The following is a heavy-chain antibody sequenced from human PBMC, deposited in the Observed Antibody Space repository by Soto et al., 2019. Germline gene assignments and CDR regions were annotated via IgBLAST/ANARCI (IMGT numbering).Heavy chain of an antibody. CDR1: GFTFSSYA. J-gene: IGHJ4*02. CDR2: IAYDASVK. V-gene: IGHV3-30-3*01. CDR3: AAERRGECSAGATY. Sequence: QVQLVESGGGVVQPGRSLRLSCAAAGFTFSSYAMHWVRQAPGKGLEWVAVIAYDASVKYYGDSVKGRFTISRDNSRDTLYLRMNSLSPEDTAVYYCAAERRGECSAGATYWGQGTRVIVSS. D-gene: IGHD3-16*01.